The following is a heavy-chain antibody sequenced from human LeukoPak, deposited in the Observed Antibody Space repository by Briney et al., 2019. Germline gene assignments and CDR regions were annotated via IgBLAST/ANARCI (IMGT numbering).Heavy chain of an antibody. D-gene: IGHD4/OR15-4a*01. V-gene: IGHV1-2*02. Sequence: ASVKVSCKASGYTFTGYYMHWVRQAPGQGLEWMGWINPNSGGTNYAQKFQGRVTMSRDTSISTVYMELSRLRSDDTAVYYCARDLVRYYYYGMDVWGQGTTVTVSS. CDR3: ARDLVRYYYYGMDV. CDR1: GYTFTGYY. CDR2: INPNSGGT. J-gene: IGHJ6*02.